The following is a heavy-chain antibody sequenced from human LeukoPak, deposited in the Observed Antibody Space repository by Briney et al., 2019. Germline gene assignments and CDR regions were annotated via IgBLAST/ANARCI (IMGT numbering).Heavy chain of an antibody. Sequence: ASVKVSCKASGYTFTSYGISWVRQAPGQGLEWMGWISAYNGNTNYAQKLQGRVTMTTDTSTSTAYMELRSLRSDDTAVYYCARERRYYDSSGYPGYWGQGTLVTVSS. V-gene: IGHV1-18*01. CDR2: ISAYNGNT. CDR1: GYTFTSYG. D-gene: IGHD3-22*01. J-gene: IGHJ4*02. CDR3: ARERRYYDSSGYPGY.